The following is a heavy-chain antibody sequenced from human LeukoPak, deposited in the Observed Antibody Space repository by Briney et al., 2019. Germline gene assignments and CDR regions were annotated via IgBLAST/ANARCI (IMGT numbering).Heavy chain of an antibody. J-gene: IGHJ4*02. CDR3: ARDKGTSYLSSFDY. CDR1: GYTFTSYD. CDR2: MNPNSGNS. Sequence: ASVKVSCKASGYTFTSYDINWVRQATGQGLEWMGWMNPNSGNSRYAQKFQGRVTFTRNTSIGTAYMELSSLRSEDTALYYCARDKGTSYLSSFDYWGQGTLVTVSS. V-gene: IGHV1-8*03. D-gene: IGHD6-6*01.